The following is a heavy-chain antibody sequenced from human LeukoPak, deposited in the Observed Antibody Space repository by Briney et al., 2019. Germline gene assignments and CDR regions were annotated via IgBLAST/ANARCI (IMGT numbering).Heavy chain of an antibody. D-gene: IGHD3-16*01. V-gene: IGHV1-18*01. CDR3: ARDGFRGPADY. CDR1: GYTFNSYS. CDR2: INAYNGNT. J-gene: IGHJ4*02. Sequence: GASVKVFCKASGYTFNSYSINWVRQAPGQGLEWMGWINAYNGNTNYAQKVQGRVTMTTDTSKSTAYMELRSLTSDDTAVYYCARDGFRGPADYWGQGTLVTVSS.